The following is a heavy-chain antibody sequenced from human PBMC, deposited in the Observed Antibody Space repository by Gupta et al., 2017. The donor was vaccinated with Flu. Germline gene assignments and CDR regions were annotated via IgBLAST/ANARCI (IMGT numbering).Heavy chain of an antibody. CDR3: AADRGCTGDCYSSWYFEL. CDR2: IVLGSGNT. J-gene: IGHJ2*01. CDR1: GFTFTSSA. V-gene: IGHV1-58*02. Sequence: QIQLVQSGPEVKKPGTSVKVSCKGSGFTFTSSAIQWVRQARGQRLEWIGWIVLGSGNTNYAQKFQERVTITRDMSTSTAYMELSSLRSEDTAVYYCAADRGCTGDCYSSWYFELWGRAPWSLSPQ. D-gene: IGHD2-21*02.